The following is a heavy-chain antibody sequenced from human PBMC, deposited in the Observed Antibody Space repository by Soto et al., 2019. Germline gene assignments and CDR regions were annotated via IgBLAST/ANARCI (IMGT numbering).Heavy chain of an antibody. CDR1: GFIFINHA. J-gene: IGHJ3*01. V-gene: IGHV3-30*04. Sequence: QVQMVESGGGVVQPGRSLRLSCAVSGFIFINHAMHWVRQAPGKGLEWVAVISDDGSRKYYADSVKGRFTISRDNSKNTLYLQMNSLSDDDTAVYYCARDIYSDGTVGTPDVWGQGTMLIVSS. CDR3: ARDIYSDGTVGTPDV. D-gene: IGHD2-15*01. CDR2: ISDDGSRK.